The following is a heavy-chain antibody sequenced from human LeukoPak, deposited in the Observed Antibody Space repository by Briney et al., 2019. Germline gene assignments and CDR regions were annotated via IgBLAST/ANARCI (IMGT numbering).Heavy chain of an antibody. CDR3: ARSSGVVITTFWFDP. J-gene: IGHJ5*02. CDR2: IYYSAST. V-gene: IGHV4-39*01. CDR1: VGSLSSSSYY. Sequence: PQTLSLTRTVSVGSLSSSSYYCGWIRHPRGRGLEWVGSIYYSASTYYNPSLKSRVTISVDTSKNQFSLKLSSVTAADMAVYYCARSSGVVITTFWFDPWGQGTLVTVSS. D-gene: IGHD3-22*01.